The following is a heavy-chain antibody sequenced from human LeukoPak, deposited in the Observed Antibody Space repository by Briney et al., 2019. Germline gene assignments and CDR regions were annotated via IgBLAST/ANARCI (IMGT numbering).Heavy chain of an antibody. CDR1: GFTFSTYA. D-gene: IGHD3-22*01. CDR3: SRRVYYDSTGYLPFAY. Sequence: GGSLRLSCAASGFTFSTYAMSWVRQAPGKGLEWVSGISSSGGSTYYADSVKGRFSISRDNSKNTLYLQMNSLRAEDTAVYYCSRRVYYDSTGYLPFAYWRQGTLVTVSS. CDR2: ISSSGGST. J-gene: IGHJ4*02. V-gene: IGHV3-23*01.